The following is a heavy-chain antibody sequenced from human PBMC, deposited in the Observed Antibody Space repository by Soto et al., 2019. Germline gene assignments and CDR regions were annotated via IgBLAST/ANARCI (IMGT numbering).Heavy chain of an antibody. D-gene: IGHD3-16*01. Sequence: QVQLQESGPGLVKPSETLSLTCTVSGGSISSYYWSWIRQTPGKGLECIGFISYSGSTNYNPSLKSRVTLSLDPSKNQFSLKLTSVTAADTAVYYCARAKLGGVLDYWGQGTLVTVSS. V-gene: IGHV4-59*01. CDR3: ARAKLGGVLDY. J-gene: IGHJ4*02. CDR2: ISYSGST. CDR1: GGSISSYY.